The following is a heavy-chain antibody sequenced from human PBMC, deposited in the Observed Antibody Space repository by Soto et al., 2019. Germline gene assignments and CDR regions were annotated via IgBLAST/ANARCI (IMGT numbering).Heavy chain of an antibody. Sequence: GGSLRLSCAASGFTFSSYWMSWVRQAPGKGLEWVANIKQDGSEKYYVDSVKGRFTISRDNAKNSLYLQMNSPRAEDTAVYYCARDFGIAIVATKLADYWGQGTLVTVSS. CDR1: GFTFSSYW. D-gene: IGHD5-12*01. J-gene: IGHJ4*02. CDR2: IKQDGSEK. CDR3: ARDFGIAIVATKLADY. V-gene: IGHV3-7*01.